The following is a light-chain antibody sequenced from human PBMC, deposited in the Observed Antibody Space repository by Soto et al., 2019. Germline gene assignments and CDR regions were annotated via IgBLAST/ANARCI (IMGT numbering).Light chain of an antibody. CDR2: ENN. J-gene: IGLJ2*01. V-gene: IGLV1-51*02. CDR1: SSNIGNNY. CDR3: GTWDSNLSAVV. Sequence: QSVLTQPPSLSATPGQKVTISCSGNSSNIGNNYVSWYQQLPGTAPKLLIYENNKRPSGIPDRFSASKSGTSATLGITGLQTGDEADYYCGTWDSNLSAVVFGGGTKVTVL.